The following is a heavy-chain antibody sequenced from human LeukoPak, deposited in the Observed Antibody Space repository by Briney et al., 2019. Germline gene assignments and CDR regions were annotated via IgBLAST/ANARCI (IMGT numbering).Heavy chain of an antibody. V-gene: IGHV2-70*12. J-gene: IGHJ5*02. CDR1: GFSLSTSGMC. CDR2: IDWDDDK. D-gene: IGHD1-26*01. Sequence: ESGPTLVNPTQTLTLTCTFSGFSLSTSGMCVSWIRQPPGKALEWLARIDWDDDKYYSTSLKTRLTISKDTSKNQVVLTMTNMDPVDTATYYCAHRRGVEWELLAVRNNWFDPWGQGTLVTVSS. CDR3: AHRRGVEWELLAVRNNWFDP.